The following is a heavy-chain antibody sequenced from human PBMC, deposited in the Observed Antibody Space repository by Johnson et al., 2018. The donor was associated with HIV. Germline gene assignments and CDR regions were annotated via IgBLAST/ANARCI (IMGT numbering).Heavy chain of an antibody. J-gene: IGHJ3*02. CDR3: ASQLGATGAFDI. V-gene: IGHV3-66*04. Sequence: VQLVESGGGLVQPGGSLRLSCAASGFTISNNYMSWVRQAPGKGLEWVSVIYSGGSTYYADSVTGRFTISRDISKNTLYLQMNTLRAEDTALYYCASQLGATGAFDIWGQGTMVTVSS. CDR1: GFTISNNY. D-gene: IGHD1-26*01. CDR2: IYSGGST.